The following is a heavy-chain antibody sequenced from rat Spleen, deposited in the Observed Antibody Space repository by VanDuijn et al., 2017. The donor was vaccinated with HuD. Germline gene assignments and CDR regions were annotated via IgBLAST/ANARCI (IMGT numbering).Heavy chain of an antibody. CDR1: GFTFSDYG. CDR2: ISSGGGDT. V-gene: IGHV5S13*01. Sequence: EVQLVESGGGLVQPGRSLKLSCAASGFTFSDYGVAWVRQAPTKGLEWVASISSGGGDTYYPDSVKGRFTISRDNAKSTLYLQMDSLRSEDTATYYCVRHGYTRYYFDYWGQGVMVTVSS. J-gene: IGHJ2*01. CDR3: VRHGYTRYYFDY. D-gene: IGHD1-9*01.